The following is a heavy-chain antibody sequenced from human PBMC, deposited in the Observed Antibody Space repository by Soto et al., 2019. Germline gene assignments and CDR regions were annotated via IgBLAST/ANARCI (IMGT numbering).Heavy chain of an antibody. CDR2: ISGSGGST. V-gene: IGHV3-23*01. CDR1: GFTFSSYA. CDR3: AKDLRIAAAGTLDY. J-gene: IGHJ4*02. D-gene: IGHD6-13*01. Sequence: PGGSLRLSCAASGFTFSSYAMSWVRQAPGKGLEWVSAISGSGGSTYYADSVKGRLTISRDNSKNTLYLQMNSLRAEDTAVYYCAKDLRIAAAGTLDYWGQGTLVTVSS.